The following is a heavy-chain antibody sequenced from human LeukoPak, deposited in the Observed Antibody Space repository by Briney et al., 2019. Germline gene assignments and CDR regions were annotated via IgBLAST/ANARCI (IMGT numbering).Heavy chain of an antibody. CDR3: ARDGGSYHFDY. Sequence: SETLSLTCTVSGGSISSYYWSWIRQPPGKGLEWIGYIYYSGSTNYNPSLKSRVTISVDTSKNQFSLKLSSVTAADTAAYYCARDGGSYHFDYWGQGTLVIVSS. J-gene: IGHJ4*02. CDR1: GGSISSYY. V-gene: IGHV4-59*12. CDR2: IYYSGST. D-gene: IGHD3-10*01.